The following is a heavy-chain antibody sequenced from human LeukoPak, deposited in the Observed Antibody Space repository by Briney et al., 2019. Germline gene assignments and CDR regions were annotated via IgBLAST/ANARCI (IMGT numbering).Heavy chain of an antibody. V-gene: IGHV4-4*07. Sequence: SETLSLTCTVSGGSISSYYWSWIRPPAGKGLEWIGRIYTSGSTNYNPPLKSRVTMSVDTSKNQFSLKLSSVTAADTAVYYCARGALRVNDAFDIWGQGTMVTVSS. CDR1: GGSISSYY. J-gene: IGHJ3*02. D-gene: IGHD4-17*01. CDR3: ARGALRVNDAFDI. CDR2: IYTSGST.